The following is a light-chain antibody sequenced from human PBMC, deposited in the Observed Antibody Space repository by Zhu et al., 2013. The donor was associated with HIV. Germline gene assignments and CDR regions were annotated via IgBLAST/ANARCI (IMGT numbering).Light chain of an antibody. J-gene: IGKJ4*01. V-gene: IGKV2-30*02. CDR2: KVS. Sequence: DVVMTQSPLSLSVTLGQPASISCRSSQSLVHSDGNIYLNWFQQRPGQSPRRLFYKVSDRDSGVPDRFSGTGSGTDFTLKISRVEAEDAGVYYCMQRTHWPLTFGGGTKVEIK. CDR3: MQRTHWPLT. CDR1: QSLVHSDGNIY.